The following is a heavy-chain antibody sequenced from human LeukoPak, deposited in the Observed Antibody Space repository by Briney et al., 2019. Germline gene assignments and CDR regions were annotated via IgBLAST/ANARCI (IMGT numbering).Heavy chain of an antibody. CDR1: GYNFTSDD. J-gene: IGHJ4*02. D-gene: IGHD3-10*01. V-gene: IGHV1-8*01. CDR2: MNPNSGNT. CDR3: ARDLGDTYGSVGDFDY. Sequence: ASVNVSCKASGYNFTSDDINWVRQATGQGLEWMGWMNPNSGNTGYAQKFQGRVTMTRNTSISTAYMELSSLRSDDTAVYYCARDLGDTYGSVGDFDYWGQGTLVTVSS.